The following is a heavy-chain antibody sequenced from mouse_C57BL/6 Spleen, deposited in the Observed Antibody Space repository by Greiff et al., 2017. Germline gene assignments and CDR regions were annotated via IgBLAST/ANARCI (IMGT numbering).Heavy chain of an antibody. D-gene: IGHD2-5*01. J-gene: IGHJ4*01. CDR1: GYTFTSYW. Sequence: VKLQQPGAELVKPGASVKLSCKASGYTFTSYWMQWVKQRPGQGLEWIGEIDPSDSYTNYNQKFKGKATLTVDTSSSTAYMQLSSLTSEDSAVYYCARWSNYVEDYWGQGTSVTVSS. CDR2: IDPSDSYT. CDR3: ARWSNYVEDY. V-gene: IGHV1-50*01.